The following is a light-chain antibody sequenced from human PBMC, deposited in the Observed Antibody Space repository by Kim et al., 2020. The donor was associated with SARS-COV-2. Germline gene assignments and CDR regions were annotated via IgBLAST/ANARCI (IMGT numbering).Light chain of an antibody. CDR3: QQSYGVPPT. CDR1: QTIRNC. CDR2: TTS. J-gene: IGKJ2*01. Sequence: SASVGDRVTITCRASQTIRNCLNWFQQKPGKAPKLLIFTTSKLQTGVPSRLSGSGSGTDFSLTITSLQPEDFATYFCQQSYGVPPTFGQGTKLEI. V-gene: IGKV1-39*01.